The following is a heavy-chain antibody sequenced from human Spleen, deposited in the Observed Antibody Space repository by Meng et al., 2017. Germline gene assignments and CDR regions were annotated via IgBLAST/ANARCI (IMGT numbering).Heavy chain of an antibody. CDR1: GGSISSGDYF. Sequence: HVQLQESGPGLVKSSQTLSLTCSVSGGSISSGDYFWSWIRQPPGKGLEWIGCISYSGSTYYDPSLKSRITISVDTSKNQFSLKLSSVTAADTAVYYCARWYQLLNWFDPWGQGTLVTVSS. J-gene: IGHJ5*02. V-gene: IGHV4-30-4*01. CDR3: ARWYQLLNWFDP. D-gene: IGHD2-2*01. CDR2: ISYSGST.